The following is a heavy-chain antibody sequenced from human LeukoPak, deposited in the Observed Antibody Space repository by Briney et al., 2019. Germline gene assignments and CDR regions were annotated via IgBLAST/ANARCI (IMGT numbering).Heavy chain of an antibody. V-gene: IGHV3-23*01. Sequence: QTGGSLRLSCAASGFTFSNFAMSWVRQAPGKGLEWVSSITDSGVSTFYADSVKGRFTISRDNSKNTLYLQMNSLRAEDTAVYYCARVGRVAAAGLYYFDYWGQGTLVTVSS. CDR2: ITDSGVST. J-gene: IGHJ4*02. CDR1: GFTFSNFA. D-gene: IGHD6-13*01. CDR3: ARVGRVAAAGLYYFDY.